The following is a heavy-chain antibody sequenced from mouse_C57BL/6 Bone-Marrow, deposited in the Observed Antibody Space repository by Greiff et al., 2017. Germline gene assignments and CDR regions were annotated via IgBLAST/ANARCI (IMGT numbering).Heavy chain of an antibody. CDR2: IRNKANGYTT. Sequence: EVKLVESGGGLVQPGGSLSFSCAASGFTFTDYYMSWVRQPPGKALEWLGFIRNKANGYTTEYSASVKGRFTISRENSQSSLYLEMNALRAEDSAAYDCARSGGTGAMDYWGQGTSVTVSA. J-gene: IGHJ4*01. V-gene: IGHV7-3*01. CDR1: GFTFTDYY. CDR3: ARSGGTGAMDY. D-gene: IGHD3-3*01.